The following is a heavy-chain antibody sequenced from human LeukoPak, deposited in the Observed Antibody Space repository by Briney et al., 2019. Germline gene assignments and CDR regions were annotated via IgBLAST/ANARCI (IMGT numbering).Heavy chain of an antibody. D-gene: IGHD3-22*01. CDR1: GGSILSTIYY. CDR3: ARDGPVK. Sequence: SETLSLTCTVSGGSILSTIYYWAWIRQPPGKGLEWIGSIHYSGPTYYNPSLKSRVTISLDTSESQFSLKLTSVTAADTAVYYCARDGPVKWGQGALVTVSS. CDR2: IHYSGPT. V-gene: IGHV4-39*07. J-gene: IGHJ1*01.